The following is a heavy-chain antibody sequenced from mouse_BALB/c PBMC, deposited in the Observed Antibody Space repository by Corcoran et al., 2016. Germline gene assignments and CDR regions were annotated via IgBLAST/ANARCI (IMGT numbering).Heavy chain of an antibody. CDR3: ARDRYWYFDV. CDR2: VDPNNGGT. J-gene: IGHJ1*01. CDR1: VYTFTDYY. V-gene: IGHV1-26*01. D-gene: IGHD2-14*01. Sequence: EVQLQQSGPELVKPGASVKMYCKASVYTFTDYYMKWVKQSHGKNLEWIGDVDPNNGGTSYSQNFKGKATLTVDKSSSTAYMQLNSLTSEDSAVYFCARDRYWYFDVWGAGTTVTVSS.